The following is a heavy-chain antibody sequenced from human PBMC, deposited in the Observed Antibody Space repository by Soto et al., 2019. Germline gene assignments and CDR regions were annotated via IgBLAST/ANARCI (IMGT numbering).Heavy chain of an antibody. J-gene: IGHJ5*02. D-gene: IGHD6-19*01. Sequence: EVQLLESGGGLVQPGGSLRLSCAASGFTFSSYAMSWVRQATGKGLEWVSAISGSGGSTYYADSVKGRFTISRDNSKNTLYLHMNSLRAEDTAVYYCAKGLSSGWYGPKAWFDLWGQGTLVTVSS. CDR2: ISGSGGST. CDR1: GFTFSSYA. CDR3: AKGLSSGWYGPKAWFDL. V-gene: IGHV3-23*01.